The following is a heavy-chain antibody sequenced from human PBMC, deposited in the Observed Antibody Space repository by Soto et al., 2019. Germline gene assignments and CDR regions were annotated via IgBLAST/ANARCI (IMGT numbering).Heavy chain of an antibody. V-gene: IGHV3-74*01. CDR2: INSDGSST. CDR1: GFTFSSYW. J-gene: IGHJ4*02. Sequence: PGGSLRLSCAASGFTFSSYWMHWVRQAPGKGLVWVSRINSDGSSTSYADSVKGRFTISRDNSKNTLYLQMNSLRAEDTAVYYCAKVARGAAANHFDYWGQGTLVTVSS. CDR3: AKVARGAAANHFDY. D-gene: IGHD6-25*01.